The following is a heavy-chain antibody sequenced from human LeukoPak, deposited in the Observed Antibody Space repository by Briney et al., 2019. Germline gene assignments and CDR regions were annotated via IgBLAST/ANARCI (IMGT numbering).Heavy chain of an antibody. D-gene: IGHD6-19*01. CDR2: IYYSGST. Sequence: SETLSLTCSVSGGSISSSNYHWGWIRQPPGKGLEWIGSIYYSGSTYHNPSLKSRLTISVDMSKNQFSLKLSSVTAADTAVYYCASSVAVSPSGYYGMDVWGQGTTATVSS. J-gene: IGHJ6*02. CDR3: ASSVAVSPSGYYGMDV. V-gene: IGHV4-39*01. CDR1: GGSISSSNYH.